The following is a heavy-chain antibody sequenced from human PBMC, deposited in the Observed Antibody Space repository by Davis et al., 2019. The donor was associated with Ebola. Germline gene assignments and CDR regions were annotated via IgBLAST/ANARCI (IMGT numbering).Heavy chain of an antibody. J-gene: IGHJ4*02. V-gene: IGHV3-64D*06. CDR2: ITGHGDST. Sequence: GESLKISCSASGFTFSSYNMNWVRQAPGKGLEYVSGITGHGDSTYYADSVKGRFTISRDNSKNTLYLQMSSLRAEDTAVYYCLKDYFGLFYWGQGTLVTVSS. D-gene: IGHD3-10*01. CDR3: LKDYFGLFY. CDR1: GFTFSSYN.